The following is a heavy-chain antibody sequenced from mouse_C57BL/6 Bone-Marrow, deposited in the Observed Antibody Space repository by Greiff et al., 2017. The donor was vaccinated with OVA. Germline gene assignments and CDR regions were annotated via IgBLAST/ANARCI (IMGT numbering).Heavy chain of an antibody. V-gene: IGHV5-9-1*02. D-gene: IGHD1-1*01. CDR2: ISSGGDYI. CDR3: TRLFLLRHWYFDV. CDR1: GFTFSSYA. J-gene: IGHJ1*03. Sequence: EVHLVESGEGLVKPGGSLKLSCAASGFTFSSYAMSWVRQTPEKRLEWVAYISSGGDYIYYADTVKGRFTISRDNARNTLYLQMSSLKSEDTAMYYCTRLFLLRHWYFDVWGTGTTVTVSS.